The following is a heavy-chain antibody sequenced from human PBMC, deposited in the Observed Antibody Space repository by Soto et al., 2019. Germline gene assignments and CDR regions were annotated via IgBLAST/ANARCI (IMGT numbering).Heavy chain of an antibody. J-gene: IGHJ4*02. CDR3: AGGLVVVALGY. V-gene: IGHV4-59*08. D-gene: IGHD2-15*01. CDR1: CGPIRSYY. Sequence: SETLSLNCTVSCGPIRSYYWSRVRQPPGKGPGGIGYIYYTGGSPNYNPSLKSRVAISADRSKNQFSLKLTSVTAADTAVYYRAGGLVVVALGYWGQGALVTVS. CDR2: IYYTGGSP.